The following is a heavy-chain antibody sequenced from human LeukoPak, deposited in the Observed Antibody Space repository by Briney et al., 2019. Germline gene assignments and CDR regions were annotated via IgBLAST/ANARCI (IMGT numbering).Heavy chain of an antibody. Sequence: GGSLRLSCAASGFTFDDYAMHWVRQAPGKGLEWVSGISWNSGSIGYADSVKGRFSISRDNAKNSLYLQMNSLRAEDTALYYCAKDLGYSSSSHFDYWGQGTLVTVSS. CDR1: GFTFDDYA. J-gene: IGHJ4*02. D-gene: IGHD6-6*01. CDR3: AKDLGYSSSSHFDY. V-gene: IGHV3-9*01. CDR2: ISWNSGSI.